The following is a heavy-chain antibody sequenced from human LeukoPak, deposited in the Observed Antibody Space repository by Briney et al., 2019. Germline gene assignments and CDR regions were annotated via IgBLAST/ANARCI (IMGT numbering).Heavy chain of an antibody. CDR1: GFTFSSYG. J-gene: IGHJ4*02. V-gene: IGHV3-30*02. Sequence: GGSLRLSCAASGFTFSSYGMHWVRQAPGKGLEWVAFIRYNGSNKYYADSVKGRFTIPRDNSKNTLYLQMNRLRAEDTAGYYFAKDCDYWGQGTLVTVSS. CDR2: IRYNGSNK. CDR3: AKDCDY.